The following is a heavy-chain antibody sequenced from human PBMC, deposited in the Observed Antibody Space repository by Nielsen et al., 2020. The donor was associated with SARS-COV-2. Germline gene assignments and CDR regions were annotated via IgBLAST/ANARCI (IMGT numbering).Heavy chain of an antibody. CDR1: GFTFSHYR. CDR2: IKQDGSES. CDR3: ARTPPHPHYHYPYGMDV. V-gene: IGHV3-7*03. Sequence: GESLKISCAGSGFTFSHYRMSWVRQAPGKGLEWVAKIKQDGSESYHVDSVKGRFTISRDNARYILYLRMNSLRAEDTAVYYCARTPPHPHYHYPYGMDVWGQGTTVTVSS. J-gene: IGHJ6*02.